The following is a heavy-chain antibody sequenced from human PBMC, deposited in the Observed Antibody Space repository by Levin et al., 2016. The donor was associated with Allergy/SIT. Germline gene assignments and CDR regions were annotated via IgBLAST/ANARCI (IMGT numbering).Heavy chain of an antibody. CDR1: GFTFSNAW. CDR3: TTDRGSHIHDAFDI. CDR2: IKSKAAGGTT. J-gene: IGHJ3*02. D-gene: IGHD1-26*01. Sequence: GGSLRLSCAASGFTFSNAWITWVRQAPGKGLEWVGRIKSKAAGGTTDYAEPVKGRFTISRDDSENTLFLQMNSLKSEDTALYYCTTDRGSHIHDAFDIWGQGTMVTVSS. V-gene: IGHV3-15*01.